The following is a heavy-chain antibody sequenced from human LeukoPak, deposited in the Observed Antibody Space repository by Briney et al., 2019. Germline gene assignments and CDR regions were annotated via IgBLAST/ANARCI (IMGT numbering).Heavy chain of an antibody. V-gene: IGHV3-15*05. Sequence: GGSLRLSGVSPGFTINTAWMSWVRKAPGKGLEWLGHIKSEGEGATTDYAAPAKGRFAISRDDSENMVYLQIDSLKIDDTAIYYCIAHFPYFYGFDVWGKGTTVIVSS. CDR3: IAHFPYFYGFDV. J-gene: IGHJ6*04. CDR2: IKSEGEGATT. D-gene: IGHD2-21*01. CDR1: GFTINTAW.